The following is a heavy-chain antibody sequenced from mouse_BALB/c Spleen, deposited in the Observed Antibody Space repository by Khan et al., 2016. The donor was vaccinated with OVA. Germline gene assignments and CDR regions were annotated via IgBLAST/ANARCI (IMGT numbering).Heavy chain of an antibody. CDR3: TRDRIDY. CDR1: GYTFTTYW. J-gene: IGHJ2*01. CDR2: INPTSGYT. V-gene: IGHV1-7*01. Sequence: VQPQQSGAERAKPGASVKMSCKASGYTFTTYWMHWVKQRPGQGLEWIGYINPTSGYTDYNEKFKDRATLSEDKPSSTAYMQLSSLKAEDSAVYYCTRDRIDYWGQGTTLTVSS.